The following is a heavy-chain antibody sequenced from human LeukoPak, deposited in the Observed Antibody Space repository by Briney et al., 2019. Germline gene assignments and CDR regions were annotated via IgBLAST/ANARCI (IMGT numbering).Heavy chain of an antibody. CDR1: GYTFTGYY. J-gene: IGHJ4*02. CDR3: ARAPIAYYDSSGYSRPFDY. Sequence: ASVKVSCKASGYTFTGYYMHWVRQAPGQGLEWMGWTNPNSGGTNYAQKFQGRVTMTRDTSISTAYMELSRLRSDDTAVYYCARAPIAYYDSSGYSRPFDYWGQGTLVTVSS. CDR2: TNPNSGGT. D-gene: IGHD3-22*01. V-gene: IGHV1-2*02.